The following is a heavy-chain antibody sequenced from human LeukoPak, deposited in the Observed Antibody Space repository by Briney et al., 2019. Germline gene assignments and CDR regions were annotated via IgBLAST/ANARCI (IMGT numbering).Heavy chain of an antibody. V-gene: IGHV1-46*01. CDR3: ARSIAVAGTGDY. CDR1: GYTFTSYY. D-gene: IGHD6-19*01. J-gene: IGHJ4*02. CDR2: INPSGGST. Sequence: ASVKISCKASGYTFTSYYMHWVRQAPGQGLERMGIINPSGGSTSYAQKFQGRVTMTRDTSTSTVYMELSSLRSEDTAVYYCARSIAVAGTGDYWGQGTLVTVSS.